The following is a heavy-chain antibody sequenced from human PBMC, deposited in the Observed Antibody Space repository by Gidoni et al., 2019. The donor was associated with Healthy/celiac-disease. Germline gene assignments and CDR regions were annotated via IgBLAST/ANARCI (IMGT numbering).Heavy chain of an antibody. CDR2: ISGSGGST. CDR1: GITFSSYA. CDR3: AKDPDIVVVWTFDY. D-gene: IGHD2-15*01. J-gene: IGHJ4*02. V-gene: IGHV3-23*01. Sequence: EVQPLESGGGLVQPGGSLRLSCAASGITFSSYAMSGVRQAPGKGLEWVSGISGSGGSTYYADSVKGRFTISRDNSKNTLYLQMNSLRAEDTAVYYCAKDPDIVVVWTFDYWGQGTLVTVSS.